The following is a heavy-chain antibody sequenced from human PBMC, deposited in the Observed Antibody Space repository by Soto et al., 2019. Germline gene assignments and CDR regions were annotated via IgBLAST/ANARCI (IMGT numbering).Heavy chain of an antibody. Sequence: ASETLSLTCTVSGGSISSYYWSWIRQPPGKGLEWIGYIYYSGSTNYNPSLKSRVTISVDTSKNQFSLKLSSVTAADTAVYYCARFGEFHWFDPWGQGTLVTVSS. CDR1: GGSISSYY. D-gene: IGHD3-10*01. V-gene: IGHV4-59*01. CDR2: IYYSGST. J-gene: IGHJ5*02. CDR3: ARFGEFHWFDP.